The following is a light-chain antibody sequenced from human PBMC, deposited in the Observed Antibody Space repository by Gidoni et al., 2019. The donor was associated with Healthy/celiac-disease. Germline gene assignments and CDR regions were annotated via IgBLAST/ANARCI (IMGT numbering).Light chain of an antibody. J-gene: IGKJ3*01. CDR2: GAS. V-gene: IGKV3-20*01. Sequence: EIVLTQSPGTLSLSPGERAALSCTASQGVSSSYLAWYQQKPGQAPRLLIYGASSRATGTPNRFSGCGSGTDVTLTISRLEPEDFAVYYCQQYGSSPPGFTFGPXTKVDIK. CDR1: QGVSSSY. CDR3: QQYGSSPPGFT.